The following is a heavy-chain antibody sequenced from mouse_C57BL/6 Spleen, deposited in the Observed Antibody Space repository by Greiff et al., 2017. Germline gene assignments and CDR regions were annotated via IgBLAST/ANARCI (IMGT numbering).Heavy chain of an antibody. Sequence: VQLQPSGAELVRPGASVTLSCKASGYTFTDYEMHWVKQTPVHGLEWIGAIDPETGGTAYNQKFKGKAILTADKSSSTAYMELRSLTSEDSAVYYCTTVFAMDYWGQGTSVTVSS. CDR2: IDPETGGT. V-gene: IGHV1-15*01. J-gene: IGHJ4*01. CDR1: GYTFTDYE. CDR3: TTVFAMDY.